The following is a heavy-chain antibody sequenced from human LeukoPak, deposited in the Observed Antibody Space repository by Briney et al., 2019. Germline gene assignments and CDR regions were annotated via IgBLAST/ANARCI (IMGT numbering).Heavy chain of an antibody. V-gene: IGHV3-11*04. CDR1: GFNFSDCY. D-gene: IGHD3-16*01. Sequence: GGSLRVSCAASGFNFSDCYMSWMRQAPGKGLEWISYISGSGSTKYYSDSVRGRFTISRDNAKNSLYLEIDRLKVDDTAVYYCARENPDYDNSWDWGQGTLVTVSS. CDR3: ARENPDYDNSWD. CDR2: ISGSGSTK. J-gene: IGHJ1*01.